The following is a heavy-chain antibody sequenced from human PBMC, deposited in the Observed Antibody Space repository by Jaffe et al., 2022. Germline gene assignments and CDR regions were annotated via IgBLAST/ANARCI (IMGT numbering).Heavy chain of an antibody. V-gene: IGHV1-24*01. D-gene: IGHD6-13*01. CDR3: ATGLPPGIAAAGTGVTFDY. Sequence: QVQLVQSGAEVKKPGASVKVSCKVSGYTLTELSMHWVRQAPGKGLEWMGGFDPEDGETIYAQKFQGRVTMTEDTSTDTAYMELSSLRSEDTAVYYCATGLPPGIAAAGTGVTFDYWGQGTLVTVSS. CDR2: FDPEDGET. J-gene: IGHJ4*02. CDR1: GYTLTELS.